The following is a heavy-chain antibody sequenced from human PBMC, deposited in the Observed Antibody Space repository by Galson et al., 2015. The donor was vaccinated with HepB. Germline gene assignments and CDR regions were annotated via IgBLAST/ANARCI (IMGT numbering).Heavy chain of an antibody. CDR3: ARWDLDGYFDL. V-gene: IGHV1-45*02. J-gene: IGHJ2*01. Sequence: SVKVSCKASGYTFTYRYLHWVRQAPGQALEWMGWITPFNGNTNYAQKFQDRVTITRDRSMSTAYMELSSLRSEDTAVYYCARWDLDGYFDLWGRGTLVTVSS. CDR2: ITPFNGNT. CDR1: GYTFTYRY.